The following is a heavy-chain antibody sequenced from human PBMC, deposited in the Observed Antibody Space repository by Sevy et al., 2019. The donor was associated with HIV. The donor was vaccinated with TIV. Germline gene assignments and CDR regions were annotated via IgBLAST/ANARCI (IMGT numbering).Heavy chain of an antibody. D-gene: IGHD6-6*01. V-gene: IGHV1-18*01. CDR2: ISAYNGNT. CDR3: AGGMAARPLDY. CDR1: GYTFTSYG. J-gene: IGHJ4*02. Sequence: ASVKVSCKASGYTFTSYGISWVRQAPGQGLEWMGWISAYNGNTNYAQKLQGRVTMTTETSTGTAYMELRSLRSDDTAGYYCAGGMAARPLDYWGQGTLVTVSS.